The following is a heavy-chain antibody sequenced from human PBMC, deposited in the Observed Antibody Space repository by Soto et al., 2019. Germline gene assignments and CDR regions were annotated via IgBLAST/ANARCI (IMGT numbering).Heavy chain of an antibody. D-gene: IGHD6-19*01. CDR1: GFTFSSYA. CDR3: ARGGGIAVAGTHLDY. J-gene: IGHJ4*02. CDR2: IGGSGAGT. V-gene: IGHV3-23*01. Sequence: EVQLLESGGGLVQPGGSLRLSCAASGFTFSSYAMSWVRQAPGKGLEWVSGIGGSGAGTNYADSVKGRFTISRDNSKXXXXXXXXXXXXXDTAVYYCARGGGIAVAGTHLDYWGQGTLVTVSS.